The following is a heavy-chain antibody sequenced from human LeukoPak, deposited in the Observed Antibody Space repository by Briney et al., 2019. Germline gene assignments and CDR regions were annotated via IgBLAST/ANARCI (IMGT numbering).Heavy chain of an antibody. CDR1: GFTFSSYA. J-gene: IGHJ5*02. CDR2: ISGSGGST. Sequence: GGSLRLSCAASGFTFSSYAMSWVRQAPGKGLEWVSAISGSGGSTYYADSVKGRFTISRDNSKNTLYLQMNSLRAEDTAVYYCAKFPPWGTGTRFNPYLCWFDPWGQGTLVTVSS. D-gene: IGHD1-7*01. V-gene: IGHV3-23*01. CDR3: AKFPPWGTGTRFNPYLCWFDP.